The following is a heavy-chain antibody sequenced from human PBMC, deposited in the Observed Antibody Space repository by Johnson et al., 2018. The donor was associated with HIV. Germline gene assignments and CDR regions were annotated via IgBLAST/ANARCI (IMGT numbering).Heavy chain of an antibody. Sequence: QVQLVESGGGVVQPGRSLRLSCAASGFTFSSYAMDWVRQAPGKGLEWVAGISDDGSKKYHGDSVKGRFTISRDNSKNTLFLQMNSLRAEDTAVYYCARAYYNFWSGYAFDIWGQGTMVTVSS. D-gene: IGHD3-3*01. CDR1: GFTFSSYA. CDR2: ISDDGSKK. V-gene: IGHV3-30*03. J-gene: IGHJ3*02. CDR3: ARAYYNFWSGYAFDI.